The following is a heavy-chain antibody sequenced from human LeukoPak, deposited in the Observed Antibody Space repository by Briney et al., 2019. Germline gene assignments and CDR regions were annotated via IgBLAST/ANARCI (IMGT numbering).Heavy chain of an antibody. V-gene: IGHV3-74*01. D-gene: IGHD3-10*01. CDR2: IKTDGSST. CDR1: GFSFSSYW. CDR3: AREGYYGSAALYS. Sequence: GGSLRLSCAASGFSFSSYWMHWVRQAPGKGLVCVSRIKTDGSSTSYADSVKGRFTISRDNAKNTLYLQMNSLRAEDTAVYYCAREGYYGSAALYSWGHGTLVTVSS. J-gene: IGHJ5*01.